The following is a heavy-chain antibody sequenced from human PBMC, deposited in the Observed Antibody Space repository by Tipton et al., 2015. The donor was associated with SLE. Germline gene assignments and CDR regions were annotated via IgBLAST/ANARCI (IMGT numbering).Heavy chain of an antibody. CDR2: IYRSGST. CDR3: ARGGGSPSY. V-gene: IGHV4-34*01. CDR1: GGSFSGYY. D-gene: IGHD2-15*01. J-gene: IGHJ4*02. Sequence: LRLSCAVYGGSFSGYYWSWIRQPPGKGLEWIGNIYRSGSTYYNPSLKSRVTISVDMSKNQFSLKLTSVTAADTAVYYCARGGGSPSYWGQGTLVTVSS.